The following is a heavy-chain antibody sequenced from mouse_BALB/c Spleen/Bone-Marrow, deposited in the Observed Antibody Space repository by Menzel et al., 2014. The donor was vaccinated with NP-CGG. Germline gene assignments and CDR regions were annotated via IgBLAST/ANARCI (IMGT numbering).Heavy chain of an antibody. D-gene: IGHD1-1*01. J-gene: IGHJ4*01. V-gene: IGHV10-1*02. Sequence: EVMLVESGGGLVQPKGLLKLSCAASGFTFNTFAMNWVRQAPGKGLEWVARIRSKSNIFATYYADSVKDRFTISRDDSQSMLYLQMNNLKTEDTAMYYCVRGIYYYGSNYKNSALDYWGQGTSVTVSS. CDR1: GFTFNTFA. CDR3: VRGIYYYGSNYKNSALDY. CDR2: IRSKSNIFAT.